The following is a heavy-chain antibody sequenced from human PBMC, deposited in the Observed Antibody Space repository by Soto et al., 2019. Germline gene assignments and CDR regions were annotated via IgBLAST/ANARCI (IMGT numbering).Heavy chain of an antibody. Sequence: SQTLSLTCAVYGGSFSGYYWSWIRQPPGKGLEWIGEINHSGSTNYNPSLKSRVTISVDTSKNQFSLKLSSVTAADTAVYYCASGMYYDILDGGGWGQGTLVTVSS. CDR1: GGSFSGYY. J-gene: IGHJ4*02. CDR3: ASGMYYDILDGGG. CDR2: INHSGST. V-gene: IGHV4-34*01. D-gene: IGHD3-9*01.